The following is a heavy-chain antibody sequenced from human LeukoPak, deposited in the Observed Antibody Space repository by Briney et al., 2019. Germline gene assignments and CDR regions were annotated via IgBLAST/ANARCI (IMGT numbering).Heavy chain of an antibody. V-gene: IGHV3-23*01. CDR1: GFTFSSSA. Sequence: GSLRLSCAASGFTFSSSAMSWVRPASGKGLYWVSAISGSGTGTYYADSVKGRFTISRDNSKNTLYLQMNSLRAEDTAVYYCAKEGGTGTRFDYWGQGTLVTVSP. CDR2: ISGSGTGT. J-gene: IGHJ4*02. D-gene: IGHD1-7*01. CDR3: AKEGGTGTRFDY.